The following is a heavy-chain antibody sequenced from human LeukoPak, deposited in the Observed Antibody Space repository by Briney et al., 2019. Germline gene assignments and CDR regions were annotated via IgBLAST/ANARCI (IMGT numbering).Heavy chain of an antibody. J-gene: IGHJ4*02. CDR1: GFRFSVHS. Sequence: GGSLRLSCAASGFRFSVHSMNWVRQAPGKGLEWVSYISSSTSTIYYADSVRGRFTISRDNANNSLYLQMNSLRDEDTAVYYCARSHCSGGDCYGLDYWGQRTLVTVSS. CDR3: ARSHCSGGDCYGLDY. V-gene: IGHV3-48*02. D-gene: IGHD2-21*02. CDR2: ISSSTSTI.